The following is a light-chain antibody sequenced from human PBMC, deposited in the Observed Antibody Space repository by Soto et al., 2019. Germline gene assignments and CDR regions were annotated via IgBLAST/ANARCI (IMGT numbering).Light chain of an antibody. V-gene: IGKV3D-15*01. CDR3: QQYNNWPPIT. CDR1: QSIGSH. J-gene: IGKJ5*01. Sequence: EIVITQSRATLSVSPGERATISCSARQSIGSHLAWYQQQPGPAPRLLIHDASSRATGIPARFSGSGSGTEFTLTISSLQSEDFAVYYCQQYNNWPPITFGQGTRLEIK. CDR2: DAS.